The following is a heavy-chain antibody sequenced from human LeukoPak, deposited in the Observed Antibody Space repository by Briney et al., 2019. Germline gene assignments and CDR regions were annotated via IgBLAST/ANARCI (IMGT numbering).Heavy chain of an antibody. J-gene: IGHJ4*02. D-gene: IGHD2-15*01. CDR3: ARHGNIVVVVAATAFDY. CDR2: IYYSGNT. Sequence: PSETLSLTCSVSGGSSSSYFWGWIRQPPGKALEWIGSIYYSGNTYYNPSLKSRVTISVDTSKNQFSLKVNSVTAADTAVYYCARHGNIVVVVAATAFDYWGQGTLVTVSS. CDR1: GGSSSSYF. V-gene: IGHV4-39*01.